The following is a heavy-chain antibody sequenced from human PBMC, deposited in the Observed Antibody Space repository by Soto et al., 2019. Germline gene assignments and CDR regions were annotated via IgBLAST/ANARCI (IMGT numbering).Heavy chain of an antibody. CDR1: DYSLISGYC. D-gene: IGHD3-3*01. CDR3: ARDSVLEWLLPQKNYYGMDV. Sequence: RSIRCAVADYSLISGYCWVWLRPPPGKGLEWIGSIYHSGSTYYNPSLKSRVTISVDTSKNQFSLKLSSVTAADTAVYYCARDSVLEWLLPQKNYYGMDVWGQGTTVNVSS. V-gene: IGHV4-38-2*02. CDR2: IYHSGST. J-gene: IGHJ6*02.